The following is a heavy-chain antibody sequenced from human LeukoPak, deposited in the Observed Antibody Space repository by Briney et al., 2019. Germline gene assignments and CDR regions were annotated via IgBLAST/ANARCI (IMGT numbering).Heavy chain of an antibody. D-gene: IGHD3-9*01. J-gene: IGHJ3*02. CDR2: IYYSGST. Sequence: SETLSLTCTVSGGSISSYYWSWIRQPPGKGLEWIGYIYYSGSTNYNPSLKSRVTISVDTSKNQLSLKLSSVTAADTAVYYCARGYDILTGPDAFDIWGQGTMVTVSS. V-gene: IGHV4-59*01. CDR1: GGSISSYY. CDR3: ARGYDILTGPDAFDI.